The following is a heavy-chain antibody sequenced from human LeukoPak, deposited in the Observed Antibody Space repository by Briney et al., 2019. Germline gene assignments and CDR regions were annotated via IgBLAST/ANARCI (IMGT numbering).Heavy chain of an antibody. J-gene: IGHJ5*02. CDR2: IYYSGST. CDR1: GGSISSSSYY. CDR3: ARNFWITMIVQSYNWFDP. D-gene: IGHD3-22*01. Sequence: PSETLSLTCTVSGGSISSSSYYWGWLRQPPGKGLEWIGSIYYSGSTYYNPSLKSRVTISVDTSKNQFSLKLSSVTAADTAVYYCARNFWITMIVQSYNWFDPWGQGTLVTVSS. V-gene: IGHV4-39*07.